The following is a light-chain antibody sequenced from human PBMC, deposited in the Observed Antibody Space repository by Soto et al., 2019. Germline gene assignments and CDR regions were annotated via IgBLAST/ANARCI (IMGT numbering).Light chain of an antibody. CDR2: AAS. V-gene: IGKV1-9*01. CDR3: QQLDTFLLT. CDR1: QDISSY. J-gene: IGKJ4*01. Sequence: IQLTPSPSSLSASVGDRVTITCRASQDISSYLGWYQQKPGKAPKLLISAASTLQSGVPSRFSGSGSGTDFTLTISSLQPEDFATYYCQQLDTFLLTFGGGTKVDIK.